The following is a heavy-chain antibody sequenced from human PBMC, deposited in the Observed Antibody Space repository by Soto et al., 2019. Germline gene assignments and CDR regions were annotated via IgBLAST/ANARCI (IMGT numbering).Heavy chain of an antibody. D-gene: IGHD3-22*01. CDR3: AKDAARGYDSSGYGVGAFDI. CDR2: ISYDGSNK. V-gene: IGHV3-30*18. Sequence: GGSLRLSCAAFGFTFSSYGMHRVRQAPGKGLEWVAVISYDGSNKYYADSVKGRFTISRDNSKNTLYLQMNSLRAEDTAVYYCAKDAARGYDSSGYGVGAFDIWGQGTMVTVSS. J-gene: IGHJ3*02. CDR1: GFTFSSYG.